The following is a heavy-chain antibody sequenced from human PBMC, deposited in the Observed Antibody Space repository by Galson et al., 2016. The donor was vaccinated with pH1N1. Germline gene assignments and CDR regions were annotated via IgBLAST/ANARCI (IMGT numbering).Heavy chain of an antibody. Sequence: SLRLSCAASGFTLSDYYMNWIRETPERGLEWLSSIGSSGNVAYADSVKGRFTISRDNAQNFLLLQMDSLRVDDTALYYCAREWGIGAAGPLDSWGQGALGIGSS. D-gene: IGHD6-13*01. CDR3: AREWGIGAAGPLDS. V-gene: IGHV3-11*01. CDR1: GFTLSDYY. J-gene: IGHJ4*02. CDR2: IGSSGNV.